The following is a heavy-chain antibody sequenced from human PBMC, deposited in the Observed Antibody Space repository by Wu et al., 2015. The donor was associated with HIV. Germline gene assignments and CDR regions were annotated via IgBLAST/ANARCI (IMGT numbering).Heavy chain of an antibody. CDR3: ARPYYYDSSGYQREAHNWFDP. V-gene: IGHV1-2*02. J-gene: IGHJ5*02. Sequence: QVQLVQSGAEVKKPGASVKVSCKASGYTFTGYYMHWVRQAPGQGLEWMGWINPNSGGTNYAQKFQGRVTMTRDTSISTAYMELSRLRSDDTAVYYCARPYYYDSSGYQREAHNWFDPWGQGTLVTVSS. CDR1: GYTFTGYY. D-gene: IGHD3-22*01. CDR2: INPNSGGT.